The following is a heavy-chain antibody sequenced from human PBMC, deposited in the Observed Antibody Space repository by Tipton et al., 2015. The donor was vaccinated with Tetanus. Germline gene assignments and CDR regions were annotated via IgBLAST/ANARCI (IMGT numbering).Heavy chain of an antibody. CDR2: INTDGRST. J-gene: IGHJ6*02. D-gene: IGHD2-8*01. CDR1: GFTSSSHY. V-gene: IGHV3-74*01. CDR3: ARRALLSYGMDV. Sequence: SLRLSCAASGFTSSSHYMHWVRQAPGKGLVWISRINTDGRSTSYADSVKGRFTISRDTAKNTLYLQMNSLRAEDTAVYFCARRALLSYGMDVWGQGTTVTVSS.